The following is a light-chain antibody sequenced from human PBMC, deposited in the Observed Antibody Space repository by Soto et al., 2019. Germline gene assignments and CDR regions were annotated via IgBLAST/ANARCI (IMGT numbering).Light chain of an antibody. J-gene: IGKJ4*01. CDR1: QSVSSY. V-gene: IGKV3-15*01. CDR2: GAS. Sequence: EIVMTQSPATLSVSPGERATLSCRASQSVSSYLAWYQQKPGQAPRLLIYGASTRPTDIPARFSGSGSGTEFTLTISSLQSEDFALYYCQQYNNWPLTFGGGTKVEIK. CDR3: QQYNNWPLT.